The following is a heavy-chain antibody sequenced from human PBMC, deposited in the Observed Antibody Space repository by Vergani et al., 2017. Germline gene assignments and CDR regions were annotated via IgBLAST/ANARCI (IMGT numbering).Heavy chain of an antibody. D-gene: IGHD1-26*01. CDR2: IKNKIDGGTT. Sequence: EVQLVESGGGLVKPGGSLRLSCAASGFTFSNAWMSWVRQAPGKGPEWVGRIKNKIDGGTTDYAAPVKGRFTISRDDSKNTLYLQMNGLKTEDTAVYYCTTGKSGSPGYWGQGTLVTVSS. J-gene: IGHJ4*02. CDR1: GFTFSNAW. CDR3: TTGKSGSPGY. V-gene: IGHV3-15*01.